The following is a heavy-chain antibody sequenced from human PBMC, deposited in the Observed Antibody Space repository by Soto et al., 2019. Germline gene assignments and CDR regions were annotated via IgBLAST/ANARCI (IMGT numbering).Heavy chain of an antibody. V-gene: IGHV3-33*01. D-gene: IGHD2-21*01. Sequence: QPGGSLRLSCTASGFTFSNYGMHWVRQAPGKGLEWVAVIWYDGNNKYYADSVKGRFTISRDNSNNTLYVQMTSLRAEDTAAYYCARGLHSIFDYWGQGTLVTVSS. CDR1: GFTFSNYG. CDR2: IWYDGNNK. J-gene: IGHJ4*02. CDR3: ARGLHSIFDY.